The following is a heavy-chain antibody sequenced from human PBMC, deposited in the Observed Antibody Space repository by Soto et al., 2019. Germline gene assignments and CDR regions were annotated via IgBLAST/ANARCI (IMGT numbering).Heavy chain of an antibody. CDR3: ARHSLGGDVDY. D-gene: IGHD3-16*01. CDR1: GFTFSSYA. V-gene: IGHV3-23*01. J-gene: IGHJ4*02. Sequence: EVQVLESGGDLVQPGGSLRLSCAASGFTFSSYAMTWVRQAPGKGLEWVSTISGSGGRTYYADSVEGRFIISRDNSENTVYLQMSSLRPEDTAIYYCARHSLGGDVDYWGQGTLVTVSS. CDR2: ISGSGGRT.